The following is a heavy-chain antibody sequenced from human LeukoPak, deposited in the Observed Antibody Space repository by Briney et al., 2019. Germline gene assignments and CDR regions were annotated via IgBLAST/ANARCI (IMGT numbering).Heavy chain of an antibody. CDR2: IIPILGIA. J-gene: IGHJ6*02. CDR1: GGTFSSYA. D-gene: IGHD2-21*01. Sequence: SVKVSCKASGGTFSSYAISRVRQAPGQGLEWMGRIIPILGIANYAQKFQGRVTITADKSTSTAYMELSSLRSEDTAVYYCARVEYSTIVPGYYYYYGMDVWGQGTTVTVSS. V-gene: IGHV1-69*04. CDR3: ARVEYSTIVPGYYYYYGMDV.